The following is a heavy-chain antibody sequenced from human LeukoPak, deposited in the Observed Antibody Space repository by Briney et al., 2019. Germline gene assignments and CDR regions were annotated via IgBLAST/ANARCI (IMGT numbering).Heavy chain of an antibody. CDR2: IGSDGSST. D-gene: IGHD5-18*01. Sequence: EPGGSLRLSCAASGFSFSTSIMTWVRQAPGKGLEWVSAIGSDGSSTHYADSVKGRFIISRDNSKSTLYLQMNSLRAEDTALYYCANGGQVWCYWGQGTLVTVSS. J-gene: IGHJ4*02. CDR3: ANGGQVWCY. CDR1: GFSFSTSI. V-gene: IGHV3-23*01.